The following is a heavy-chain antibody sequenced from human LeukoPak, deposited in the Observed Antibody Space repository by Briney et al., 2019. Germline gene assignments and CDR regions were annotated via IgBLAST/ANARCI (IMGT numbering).Heavy chain of an antibody. J-gene: IGHJ4*02. D-gene: IGHD6-6*01. V-gene: IGHV3-11*04. CDR3: ANLARPLDY. Sequence: TGGSLRLSCAASGFTFSDYYMSWIRQAPGKGLEWVSDISSSGSTIYYADSVKGRFTLSRGNAKNTLYLQMNSLKPEDTAVYYCANLARPLDYWGQGALVTVSS. CDR1: GFTFSDYY. CDR2: ISSSGSTI.